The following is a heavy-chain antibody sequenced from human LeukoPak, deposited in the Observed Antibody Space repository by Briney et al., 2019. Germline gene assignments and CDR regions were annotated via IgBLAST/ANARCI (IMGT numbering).Heavy chain of an antibody. CDR2: MNPNSGNT. V-gene: IGHV1-8*01. J-gene: IGHJ4*02. CDR1: GFTFTTYD. CDR3: GRGRVSAALAVDF. Sequence: ASVKVSCKASGFTFTTYDINWVRQATGQGLEWMGWMNPNSGNTGYAQKFQGRVTVTRNISINTAYMELSSLRSEDTAMYYCGRGRVSAALAVDFWGQGTLVTVSS. D-gene: IGHD5/OR15-5a*01.